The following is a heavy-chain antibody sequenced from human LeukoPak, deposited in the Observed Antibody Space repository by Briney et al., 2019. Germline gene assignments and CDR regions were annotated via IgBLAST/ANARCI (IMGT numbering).Heavy chain of an antibody. V-gene: IGHV3-48*03. Sequence: GGSLRLSCAASGFTFSSYEMNWVRQAPGKGLEGGSYISSSGSTIYYADSVKGRFIISRYNARNSLYLQMNSLTAEDTAVYYCARDWRNKYSNSWSRGEWYFDLWGRGTLVTVSS. CDR3: ARDWRNKYSNSWSRGEWYFDL. CDR1: GFTFSSYE. CDR2: ISSSGSTI. J-gene: IGHJ2*01. D-gene: IGHD6-13*01.